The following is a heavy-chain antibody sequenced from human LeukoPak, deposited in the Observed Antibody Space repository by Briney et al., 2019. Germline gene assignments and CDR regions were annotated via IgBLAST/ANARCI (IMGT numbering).Heavy chain of an antibody. V-gene: IGHV3-30*04. CDR1: GFTFSSYA. J-gene: IGHJ4*02. CDR3: ARTRSTTTPDY. D-gene: IGHD1-26*01. CDR2: ISYDGSNK. Sequence: GGSLRLSCAASGFTFSSYAMHWVRQAPGKGLEWVAVISYDGSNKYYADSVKGRFTISRDNSKNTLYLQMNSLRAEDTAVYYCARTRSTTTPDYSGQGTLVTVSS.